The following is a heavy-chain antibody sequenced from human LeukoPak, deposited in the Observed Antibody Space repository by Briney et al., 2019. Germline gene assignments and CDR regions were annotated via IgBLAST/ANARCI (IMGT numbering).Heavy chain of an antibody. J-gene: IGHJ4*02. D-gene: IGHD3-10*01. V-gene: IGHV4-38-2*02. Sequence: SETLSLICTVSGYSISSGYYWGWIRQPPGKGLEWIGSIYHSGSTYYNASLKSRVTISVDTSKNQFSLKLRSVTAADTAVYYCARGLFYYGSGSYRPYSFDHWGQGTLVTVSS. CDR3: ARGLFYYGSGSYRPYSFDH. CDR2: IYHSGST. CDR1: GYSISSGYY.